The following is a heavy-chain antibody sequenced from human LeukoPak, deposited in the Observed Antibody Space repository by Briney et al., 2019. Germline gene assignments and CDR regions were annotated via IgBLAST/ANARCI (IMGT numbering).Heavy chain of an antibody. CDR3: AKPVVGATQPVDY. J-gene: IGHJ4*02. V-gene: IGHV3-21*04. CDR1: GFTFSNFN. CDR2: ISIGSTHI. Sequence: GGSLRLSCAASGFTFSNFNMNWVRQAPGKGLEWVSTISIGSTHILYADSVKGRFTISRDNSKNTLYLQMNSPRAEDTAVYYCAKPVVGATQPVDYWGQGTLVTVSS. D-gene: IGHD1-26*01.